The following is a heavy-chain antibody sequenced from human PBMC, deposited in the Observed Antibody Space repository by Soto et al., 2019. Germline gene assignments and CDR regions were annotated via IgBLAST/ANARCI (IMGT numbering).Heavy chain of an antibody. CDR1: GDSISMYY. Sequence: SETLSLTCTVSGDSISMYYWSGMRQPPGKGLEWLGYVSYSGSTNDNPSLKSRVTISVDTSKRQFWLKLSSVAAGAAPVYACGRGMGARGLLGFNWFDARGQGTLVNVPS. J-gene: IGHJ5*02. CDR2: VSYSGST. CDR3: GRGMGARGLLGFNWFDA. V-gene: IGHV4-59*08. D-gene: IGHD1-26*01.